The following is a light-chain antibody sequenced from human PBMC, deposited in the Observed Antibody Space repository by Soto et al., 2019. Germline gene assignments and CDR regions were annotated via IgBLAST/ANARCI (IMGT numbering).Light chain of an antibody. CDR1: QSILSNSQNY. J-gene: IGKJ5*01. CDR2: WAS. V-gene: IGKV4-1*01. CDR3: QQYHSDPIT. Sequence: DIVMTQSPDSLAVSLGERATINCKSSQSILSNSQNYLAWFQQKPGQPPKLLIYWASTRESGVPDRFSGSGSETDFTLTISGLQAEDVAVYDCQQYHSDPITFGQGTRLENK.